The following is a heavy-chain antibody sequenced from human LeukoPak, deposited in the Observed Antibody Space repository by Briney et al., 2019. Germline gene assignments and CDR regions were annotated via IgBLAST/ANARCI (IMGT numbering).Heavy chain of an antibody. V-gene: IGHV4-4*02. D-gene: IGHD3-22*01. Sequence: PSETLSLTCSVSGGSISSDNWWSWVRPPPGKGLEWIGEFHRSGSTNQNPSLKSRITISLDKSKNQFSLRLSSVTAADTAVYYCAARDYYDSRGYFDYWGQGMLVTVSS. CDR1: GGSISSDNW. CDR2: FHRSGST. J-gene: IGHJ4*02. CDR3: AARDYYDSRGYFDY.